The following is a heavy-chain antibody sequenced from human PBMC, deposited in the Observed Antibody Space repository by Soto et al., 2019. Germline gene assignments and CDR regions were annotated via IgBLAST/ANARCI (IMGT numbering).Heavy chain of an antibody. J-gene: IGHJ4*02. V-gene: IGHV4-61*01. CDR1: GGSVSNGMYY. CDR3: ARERGGSYVDY. Sequence: SETLSLTCTVSGGSVSNGMYYWSWIRQPPGKGLEWIGNVYFTGTTIYNPSLKSRVTMSVDTSKNQFSLKLTSMTAADTAVYYCARERGGSYVDYWGQGTLVTVSS. CDR2: VYFTGTT. D-gene: IGHD1-26*01.